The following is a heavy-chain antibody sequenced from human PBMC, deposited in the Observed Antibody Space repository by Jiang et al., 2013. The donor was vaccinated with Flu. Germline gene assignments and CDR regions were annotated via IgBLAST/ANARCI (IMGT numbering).Heavy chain of an antibody. Sequence: GLVKPSETLSLTCTVSGGSISSTTYYWGWIRQPPGKGLEWIGSIYYSGSTYYNPSLKSRVTISVDTSKNQFSLKLSSVTAADTAVYYCARVVYYGSGFYEWYFDLWGRGTLVTVSS. CDR3: ARVVYYGSGFYEWYFDL. CDR1: GGSISSTTYY. D-gene: IGHD3-10*01. CDR2: IYYSGST. J-gene: IGHJ2*01. V-gene: IGHV4-39*07.